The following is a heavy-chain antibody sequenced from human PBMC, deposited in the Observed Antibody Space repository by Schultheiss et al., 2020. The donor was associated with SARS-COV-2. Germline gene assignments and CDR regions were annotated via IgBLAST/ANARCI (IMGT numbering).Heavy chain of an antibody. Sequence: GGSLRLSCAASGFTFDDYAMHWVRQAPGKGLEWVAFIRYDGSNKYYADSVKGRFTISRDNSKNTLYLQMNRLRAEDTAVYYCARDQGLDIWGQGTMVTVSS. J-gene: IGHJ3*02. V-gene: IGHV3-30*02. CDR2: IRYDGSNK. CDR1: GFTFDDYA. CDR3: ARDQGLDI.